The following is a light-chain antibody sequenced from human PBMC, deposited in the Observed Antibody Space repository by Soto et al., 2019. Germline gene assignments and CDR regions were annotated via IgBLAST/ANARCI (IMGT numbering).Light chain of an antibody. CDR2: TVS. CDR1: SSDVGGYNY. J-gene: IGLJ1*01. Sequence: QSALTQPPSASGSPGQSVTISCTGTSSDVGGYNYVSWYQQHPGKVPKLMIYTVSSRPSGVSQRFSGSKSGNTASLTISGLQAEDEADYYCSSFTTDSTYVFGTGTKVTVL. CDR3: SSFTTDSTYV. V-gene: IGLV2-14*01.